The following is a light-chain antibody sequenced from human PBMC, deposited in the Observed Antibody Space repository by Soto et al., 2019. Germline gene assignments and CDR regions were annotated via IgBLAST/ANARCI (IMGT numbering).Light chain of an antibody. J-gene: IGLJ2*01. CDR1: SSNIGAGYD. V-gene: IGLV1-40*01. CDR2: GNS. CDR3: QSYDSSLSGPVV. Sequence: QPVLTQPPSVSGAPGQRVTISCTGSSSNIGAGYDVHWYQQLPGTAPKLLIYGNSNRPSGVPDRFSGSKSGTSASLDITGLQAEDEADYYCQSYDSSLSGPVVFGGGTKLTVL.